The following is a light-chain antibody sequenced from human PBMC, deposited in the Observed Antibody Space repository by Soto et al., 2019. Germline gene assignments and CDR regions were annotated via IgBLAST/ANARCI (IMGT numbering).Light chain of an antibody. CDR3: QQSYSILRT. Sequence: DIQMTQSPSYLSASVGDRVTITCRSSQSISSYLNWYQQKPGKAPKLLIFATSSLQSGVPSRFSGSGSGTDFTLTISSLQPEDFATYYCQQSYSILRTFGPGTKVEIK. CDR1: QSISSY. V-gene: IGKV1-39*01. CDR2: ATS. J-gene: IGKJ1*01.